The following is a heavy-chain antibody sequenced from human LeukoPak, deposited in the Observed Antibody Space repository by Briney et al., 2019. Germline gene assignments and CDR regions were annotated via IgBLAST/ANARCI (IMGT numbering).Heavy chain of an antibody. V-gene: IGHV3-23*01. CDR2: ISGSGGST. J-gene: IGHJ5*02. D-gene: IGHD3-22*01. CDR1: GFTFSSYG. Sequence: GGSLRLSCAASGFTFSSYGMSWVRQAPGKGLEWVSAISGSGGSTYYADSVKGRFTISRDNSKNTLYLQMNSLRVEDTAVYYCARAEDSSGYYVPNWFDPWGQGTLVTVSS. CDR3: ARAEDSSGYYVPNWFDP.